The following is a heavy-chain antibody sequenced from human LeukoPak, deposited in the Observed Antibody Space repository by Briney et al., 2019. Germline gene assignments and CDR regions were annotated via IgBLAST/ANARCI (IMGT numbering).Heavy chain of an antibody. J-gene: IGHJ4*02. CDR1: GGSISGGRYY. CDR3: ARDFGDGDYYFQY. Sequence: PSETLSLTCTVSGGSISGGRYYWNWIRQPAGKGLEWIGRIYTSGTTNYNPSLKSRVTISIDTSKNQFSLILSSVTAADAAVYFCARDFGDGDYYFQYWGRGTLVTVSS. V-gene: IGHV4-61*02. D-gene: IGHD4-17*01. CDR2: IYTSGTT.